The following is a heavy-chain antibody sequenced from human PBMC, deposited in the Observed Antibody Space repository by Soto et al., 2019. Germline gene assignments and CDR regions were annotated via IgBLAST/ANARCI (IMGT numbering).Heavy chain of an antibody. CDR2: ISGSGGST. V-gene: IGHV3-23*01. Sequence: EVQLLESGGGLVQPGGSLRLSCAASGFTFSSYAMNWVRQAPGKGLEWVSVISGSGGSTYYADSVKGRFTISRDNSKNTRYLQMKSLRAEDTAVYYCAGRSSGWYFDYWGQGTLVTVSS. CDR1: GFTFSSYA. CDR3: AGRSSGWYFDY. J-gene: IGHJ4*02. D-gene: IGHD6-19*01.